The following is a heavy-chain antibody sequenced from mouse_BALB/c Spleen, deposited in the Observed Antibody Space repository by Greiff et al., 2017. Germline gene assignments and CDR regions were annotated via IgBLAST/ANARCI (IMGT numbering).Heavy chain of an antibody. CDR2: ISSGSSTI. CDR1: GFTFSSFG. J-gene: IGHJ4*01. V-gene: IGHV5-17*02. CDR3: AREGYRIYAMDY. Sequence: EVHLVESGGGLVQPGGSRKLSCAASGFTFSSFGMHWVRQAPEKGLEWVAYISSGSSTIYYADTVKGRFTISRDNPKNTLFLQMTSLRSEDTAMYYCAREGYRIYAMDYWGQGTSVTVSS. D-gene: IGHD2-14*01.